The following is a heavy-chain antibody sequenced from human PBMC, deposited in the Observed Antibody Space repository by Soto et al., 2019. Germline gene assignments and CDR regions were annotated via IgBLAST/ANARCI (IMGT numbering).Heavy chain of an antibody. Sequence: GHLVESGGGFVKPGGSLTLSCAASGFTFSNVWLSWVRQGPGTGLEWLVRIKSRTENETTDYASPARGRFIISRDDSKNMLYLQLNSLKSEATGVYYCGTVLRHANSWFDYWGQGTPVTVSS. CDR1: GFTFSNVW. D-gene: IGHD2-2*01. CDR2: IKSRTENETT. J-gene: IGHJ4*02. CDR3: GTVLRHANSWFDY. V-gene: IGHV3-15*01.